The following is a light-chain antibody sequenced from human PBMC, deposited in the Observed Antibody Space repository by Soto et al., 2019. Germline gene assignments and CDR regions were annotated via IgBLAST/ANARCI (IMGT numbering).Light chain of an antibody. CDR1: SGSVSTSYY. J-gene: IGLJ2*01. V-gene: IGLV8-61*01. CDR3: MLYLGSGISV. Sequence: QAVVTQEPSFSVSPGGTVTLTCGSSSGSVSTSYYPSWYQQTPGQAPRTLIYSTNTRSSGVPDRFSGSILGNKAALTITGAQADDESYYYCMLYLGSGISVFGGGTKLTVL. CDR2: STN.